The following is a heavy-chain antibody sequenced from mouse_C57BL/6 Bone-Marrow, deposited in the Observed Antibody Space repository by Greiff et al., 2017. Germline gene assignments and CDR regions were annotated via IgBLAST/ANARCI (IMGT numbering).Heavy chain of an antibody. CDR3: ARNGYDGAY. Sequence: VQLKESGPGLVQPSQSLSITCTVSGFSLTSYGVHWVRQSPGKGLEWLGVIWSGGSTDYNAAFISRLSISKDNSKSQVFFKMNSLQADDTAIYYCARNGYDGAYWGQGTLVTVSA. CDR2: IWSGGST. J-gene: IGHJ3*01. V-gene: IGHV2-2*01. D-gene: IGHD2-2*01. CDR1: GFSLTSYG.